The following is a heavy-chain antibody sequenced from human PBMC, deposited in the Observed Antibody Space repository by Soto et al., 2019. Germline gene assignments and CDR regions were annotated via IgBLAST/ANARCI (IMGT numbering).Heavy chain of an antibody. Sequence: SETLSLTCTVSGGSISSSSYYWDWIRQPPGKGLEWIGSIFYSGGASYNPSLRSRVTISVDTSKNQFSLKLSSVTAADTAVYYCARRVRYCSGGGSCYRNFDYWGQGTLVTVSS. J-gene: IGHJ4*02. V-gene: IGHV4-39*01. CDR2: IFYSGGA. CDR1: GGSISSSSYY. CDR3: ARRVRYCSGGGSCYRNFDY. D-gene: IGHD2-15*01.